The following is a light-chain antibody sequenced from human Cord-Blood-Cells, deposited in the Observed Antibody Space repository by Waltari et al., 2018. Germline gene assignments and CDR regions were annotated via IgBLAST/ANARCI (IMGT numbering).Light chain of an antibody. CDR1: QSVSSY. CDR2: DAS. J-gene: IGKJ4*01. Sequence: EIVLTQPQATLSLSPGERATLSCRASQSVSSYLAWYQQKPCQAPRLLIYDASNRATGIPARFSGSGSGTDFTLTISSLEPEDFAVYYCQQRSNWPLTFGGGTKVEIK. CDR3: QQRSNWPLT. V-gene: IGKV3-11*01.